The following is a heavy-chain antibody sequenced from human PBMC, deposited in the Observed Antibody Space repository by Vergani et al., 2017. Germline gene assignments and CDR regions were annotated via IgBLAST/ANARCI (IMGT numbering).Heavy chain of an antibody. CDR1: GFTFDDYA. CDR2: ISWNSGST. CDR3: AKDMMDDFHYFDY. Sequence: EVQLVESGGGLVQPGRSLRLSCAASGFTFDDYAMHWVRQAPGKGLEWVSGISWNSGSTGYADSVKGRFTISRDNAKNSLYLQMNSLRAEETALYYCAKDMMDDFHYFDYWGQGTLVTVSS. V-gene: IGHV3-9*01. D-gene: IGHD2/OR15-2a*01. J-gene: IGHJ4*02.